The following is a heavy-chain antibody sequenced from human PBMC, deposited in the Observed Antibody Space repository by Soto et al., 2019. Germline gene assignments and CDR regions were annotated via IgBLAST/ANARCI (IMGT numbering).Heavy chain of an antibody. D-gene: IGHD3-22*01. V-gene: IGHV4-30-4*01. CDR2: IYYSGST. CDR1: GGSISSGDYY. CDR3: ARCYYDSSGYSDSFDY. J-gene: IGHJ4*02. Sequence: SETLSLTCTVSGGSISSGDYYWSWIRQPPGKGLEWIGYIYYSGSTYYNPSLKSRVTISVDTSKNQFSLKLSSVTAADTAVYYCARCYYDSSGYSDSFDYWGQGTLVTVSS.